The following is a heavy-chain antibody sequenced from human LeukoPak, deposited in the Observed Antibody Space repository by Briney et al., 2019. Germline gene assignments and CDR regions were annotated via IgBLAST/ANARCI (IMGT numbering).Heavy chain of an antibody. V-gene: IGHV1-69*13. Sequence: SVKVSCKASGSAFSGYTITWVRQAPGQGLEWVGGIITNLASTNYAQKFLGRVTISADDSTSTAYMQLRSLTSEDTAFYYCALAFSGYDRWFPEPPDQWGQGTLVTVSS. CDR2: IITNLAST. J-gene: IGHJ4*02. CDR3: ALAFSGYDRWFPEPPDQ. CDR1: GSAFSGYT. D-gene: IGHD5-12*01.